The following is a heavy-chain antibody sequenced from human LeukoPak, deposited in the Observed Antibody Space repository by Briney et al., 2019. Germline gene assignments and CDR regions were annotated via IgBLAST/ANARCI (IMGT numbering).Heavy chain of an antibody. CDR2: INTKSRTI. CDR3: VRDQDWAFDY. V-gene: IGHV3-48*01. Sequence: PGGSLRLSCAASGFTFNTYTMNWVRQAPGKGLEWISFINTKSRTIYYADSVKGRFTISRDNAKNSLYLQMNSLRAEDTALYYCVRDQDWAFDYWGQGTLVTGSS. CDR1: GFTFNTYT. D-gene: IGHD3-9*01. J-gene: IGHJ4*02.